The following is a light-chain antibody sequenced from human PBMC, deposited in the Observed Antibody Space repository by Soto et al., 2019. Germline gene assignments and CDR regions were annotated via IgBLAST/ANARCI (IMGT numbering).Light chain of an antibody. CDR1: QNINTY. V-gene: IGKV1-39*01. Sequence: DIQMTQSPSSLSASVGDRVSIPCRASQNINTYLNWYQQRPGKAPTLLIYAAFRLQSGVPSRFSASGSGTDFTLTFSDLQPEDFATYYCQQSYIAPLTFGGGTKVDIK. CDR2: AAF. CDR3: QQSYIAPLT. J-gene: IGKJ4*01.